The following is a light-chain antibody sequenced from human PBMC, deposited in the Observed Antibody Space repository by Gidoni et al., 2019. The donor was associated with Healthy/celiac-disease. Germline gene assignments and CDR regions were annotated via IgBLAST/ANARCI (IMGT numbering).Light chain of an antibody. CDR3: QQYYGTPS. V-gene: IGKV4-1*01. Sequence: DIVMTQSPDSLAVSLGERATIRCKSSQSVLSSFNNNNYLTWYQQKPGQPPNLLIYRASTRESGVPDRFSGSGSGTDFTLTNSSLQAEDVAGYYCQQYYGTPSCGGGTKVEIK. CDR1: QSVLSSFNNNNY. CDR2: RAS. J-gene: IGKJ4*01.